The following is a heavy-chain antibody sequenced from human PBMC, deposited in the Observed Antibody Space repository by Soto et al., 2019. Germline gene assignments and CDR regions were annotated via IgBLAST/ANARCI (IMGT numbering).Heavy chain of an antibody. CDR2: IIPIFGTA. D-gene: IGHD6-13*01. Sequence: SVKVSCKASGGTFSSYAISWVRQAPGQGLEWMGGIIPIFGTANYAQKFQGRVTITADESTSTAYMELSSLRSEDTAVYYCARGPGAAAAYNWFDPWGQGTLVTVSS. V-gene: IGHV1-69*13. CDR1: GGTFSSYA. CDR3: ARGPGAAAAYNWFDP. J-gene: IGHJ5*02.